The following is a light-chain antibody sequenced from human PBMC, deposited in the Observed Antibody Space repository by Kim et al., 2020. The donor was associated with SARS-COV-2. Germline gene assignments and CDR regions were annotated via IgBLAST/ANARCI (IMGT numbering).Light chain of an antibody. Sequence: DIQMTQSPSTLSVSVGDRVTITCRASQSIGTWLAWYQQKPGKAPRLLIYAASNLDSGVPSRFSGSGSGTEFTLTISSLQTDDFATYYSKQNNRRPGLTFGGGTKRDIK. J-gene: IGKJ4*01. CDR3: KQNNRRPGLT. CDR2: AAS. V-gene: IGKV1-5*03. CDR1: QSIGTW.